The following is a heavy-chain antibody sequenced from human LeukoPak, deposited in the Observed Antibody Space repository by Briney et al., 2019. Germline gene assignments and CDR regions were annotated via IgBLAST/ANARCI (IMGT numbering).Heavy chain of an antibody. D-gene: IGHD6-19*01. Sequence: ASVKVSCKASGYTFTSYSISWVRQAPGQGLEWMGWISAYNGNTIYAQKFQGRVTMTRDTSISTAYMELSRLRSDDTAVYYCSTLTVAGPNNDGDYRGQGTLVTVSS. CDR1: GYTFTSYS. V-gene: IGHV1-18*01. CDR2: ISAYNGNT. CDR3: STLTVAGPNNDGDY. J-gene: IGHJ4*02.